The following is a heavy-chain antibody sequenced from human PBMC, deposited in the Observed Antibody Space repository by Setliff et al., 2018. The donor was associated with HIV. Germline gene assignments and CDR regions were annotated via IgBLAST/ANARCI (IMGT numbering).Heavy chain of an antibody. CDR1: GFSLTTSAMC. V-gene: IGHV2-70*11. CDR3: ARITTIRCPTLVDF. J-gene: IGHJ4*02. Sequence: SGPTLVNPTQTLTLTCTFSGFSLTTSAMCVSWIRQPPGKALEWLARIDWDDDKYYSTSLKTRLTISKDTSKNQVVLTMTNMDPVDTATYYCARITTIRCPTLVDFWGPGTLVTVSS. D-gene: IGHD4-17*01. CDR2: IDWDDDK.